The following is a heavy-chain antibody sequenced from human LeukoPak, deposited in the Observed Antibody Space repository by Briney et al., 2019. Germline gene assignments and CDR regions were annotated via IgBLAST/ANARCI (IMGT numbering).Heavy chain of an antibody. D-gene: IGHD2-8*02. Sequence: PGGSLRLSCAASGFTFTIYALTWVRQAPGRGLEWVSIIGGDGVNTYYADSVKGRFTISKDNSKSTLYLQINSLRVEDTAVYFCAKKMGTGAFYAFDSWGQGTLVTVSS. V-gene: IGHV3-23*01. J-gene: IGHJ4*02. CDR1: GFTFTIYA. CDR2: IGGDGVNT. CDR3: AKKMGTGAFYAFDS.